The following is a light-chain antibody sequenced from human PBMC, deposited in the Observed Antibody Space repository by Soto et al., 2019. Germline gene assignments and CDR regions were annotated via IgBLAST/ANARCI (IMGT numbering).Light chain of an antibody. V-gene: IGKV1-39*01. CDR1: QSISNF. CDR3: QQSYSTPMYT. J-gene: IGKJ2*01. Sequence: DSQMTQSPSSLSASVGDRVTITCRASQSISNFLSWYRKKPGKAPKLLIYAASNLQSGVPSRFRGSGSGTDFTLTISSLQPEDFATYYCQQSYSTPMYTFGQGTKLEIK. CDR2: AAS.